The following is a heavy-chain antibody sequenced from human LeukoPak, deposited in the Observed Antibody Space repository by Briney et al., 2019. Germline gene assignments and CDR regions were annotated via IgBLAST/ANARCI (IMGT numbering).Heavy chain of an antibody. Sequence: SETLSLTCTVSGGSITSYYWSWIRQPPGKGLEWIGYINYSGSTNYKPSLKSRVTISVDRSKNQFSLKLRSVIAADTAVYYCARVGWELLGPFDHWGQGTLVTVSS. V-gene: IGHV4-59*01. D-gene: IGHD1-26*01. CDR2: INYSGST. CDR1: GGSITSYY. CDR3: ARVGWELLGPFDH. J-gene: IGHJ4*02.